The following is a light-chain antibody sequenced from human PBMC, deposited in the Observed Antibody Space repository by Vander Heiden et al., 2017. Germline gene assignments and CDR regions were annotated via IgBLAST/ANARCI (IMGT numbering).Light chain of an antibody. CDR1: QSVSSY. CDR3: QQRSNWPQYT. J-gene: IGKJ2*01. V-gene: IGKV3-11*01. Sequence: EIVLTQSPATLSLSPGERATLSCRASQSVSSYLAWYQQKPGQAPRLLIYDASNRATGIPARFSGSGSGTDFTLTISSLEPEDFAVYYCQQRSNWPQYTFGQGTKLXIK. CDR2: DAS.